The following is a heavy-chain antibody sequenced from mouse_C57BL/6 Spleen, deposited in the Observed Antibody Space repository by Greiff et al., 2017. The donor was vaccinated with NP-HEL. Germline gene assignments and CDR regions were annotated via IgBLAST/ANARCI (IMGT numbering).Heavy chain of an antibody. CDR3: TTFSGLGADY. Sequence: VQLQQSGAELVRPGASVKLSCTASGFNIKDDYMHWVKQRPEQGLEWIGWIDPENGDTEYASKFQGKATITADTSSNTAYLQLSSLTSEDTAVYYCTTFSGLGADYWGQGTTLTVSS. J-gene: IGHJ2*01. CDR2: IDPENGDT. D-gene: IGHD6-2*01. CDR1: GFNIKDDY. V-gene: IGHV14-4*01.